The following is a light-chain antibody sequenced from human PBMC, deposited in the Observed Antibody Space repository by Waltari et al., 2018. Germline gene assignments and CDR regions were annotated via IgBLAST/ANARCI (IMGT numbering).Light chain of an antibody. Sequence: QSALTQPASVSGSPGQSIPIPCTGTSSDIGGYNYVSRYQQHPGRAPKLIIYDVSNRPSGVSNRFSGSKSGNTASLTISGLQGEDETDYYCSSYVSSSTLELFGGGTSLAVL. J-gene: IGLJ2*01. CDR2: DVS. CDR3: SSYVSSSTLEL. V-gene: IGLV2-14*03. CDR1: SSDIGGYNY.